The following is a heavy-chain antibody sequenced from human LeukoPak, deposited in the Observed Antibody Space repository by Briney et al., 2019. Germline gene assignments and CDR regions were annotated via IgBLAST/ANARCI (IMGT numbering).Heavy chain of an antibody. Sequence: SETLSLTCAVYGGSFSGYFWSWIRQPPGKGLEWIGEINHSGSTNYNPSLKSRVTISVDTSKNQFSLKLSSVTAADTAVYYCARLSYGSGSHLDYWGQGTLVTVSS. J-gene: IGHJ4*02. V-gene: IGHV4-34*01. CDR1: GGSFSGYF. D-gene: IGHD3-10*01. CDR2: INHSGST. CDR3: ARLSYGSGSHLDY.